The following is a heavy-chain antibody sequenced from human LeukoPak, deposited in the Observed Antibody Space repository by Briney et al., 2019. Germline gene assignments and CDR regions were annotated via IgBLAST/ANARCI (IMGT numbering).Heavy chain of an antibody. J-gene: IGHJ6*03. CDR2: IYHSGST. D-gene: IGHD2-2*01. CDR3: ARQDQYQLLSYYSYMDV. CDR1: GYSISSGYY. Sequence: PSETLSLTXAVSGYSISSGYYWGWIRQPPGKGLEWIGSIYHSGSTYYNPSLKSRVTISVDTSKNQFSLKLSSVTAADTAVYYCARQDQYQLLSYYSYMDVWGKGTTVTVSS. V-gene: IGHV4-38-2*01.